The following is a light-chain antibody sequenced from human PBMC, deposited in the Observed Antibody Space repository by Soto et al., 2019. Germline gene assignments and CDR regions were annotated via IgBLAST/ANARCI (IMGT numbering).Light chain of an antibody. CDR3: QHYRGT. CDR2: KAS. J-gene: IGKJ1*01. CDR1: QYISVW. V-gene: IGKV1-5*03. Sequence: DIQMTQSPSTLSASVGDRVTITCRASQYISVWLAWYQQKPGKAPKVLIYKASTLESGVPSRFSGSGSGTEFTLTISSLQPDDFATYYCQHYRGTFGQGTKVDIK.